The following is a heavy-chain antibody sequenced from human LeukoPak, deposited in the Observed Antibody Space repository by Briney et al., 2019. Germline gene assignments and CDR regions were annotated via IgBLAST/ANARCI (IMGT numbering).Heavy chain of an antibody. CDR3: ARDRGRYPYYFDY. J-gene: IGHJ4*02. CDR1: GGSISSDY. Sequence: SDTLSLTCTVSGGSISSDYWSWIRQPAGKGLEWIGRIYTSGSTNYNPSLKSRVTISVDKSKNQFSLKLSSVTAADTAVYYCARDRGRYPYYFDYWGQGTLVTVSS. V-gene: IGHV4-4*07. D-gene: IGHD1-26*01. CDR2: IYTSGST.